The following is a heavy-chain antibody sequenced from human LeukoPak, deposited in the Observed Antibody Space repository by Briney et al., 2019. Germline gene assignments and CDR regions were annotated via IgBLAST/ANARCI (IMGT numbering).Heavy chain of an antibody. D-gene: IGHD1-26*01. CDR2: ISAYNGNT. CDR1: GYPFSSYG. CDR3: ASGAYYPFDF. Sequence: ASVKVSCKGSGYPFSSYGITWVRQAPRQGLEWVGWISAYNGNTQYGQNVQGRVTMTTETSTSTAYMELRNLRSDDTAVYFCASGAYYPFDFWGQGTLVTVSS. J-gene: IGHJ4*02. V-gene: IGHV1-18*01.